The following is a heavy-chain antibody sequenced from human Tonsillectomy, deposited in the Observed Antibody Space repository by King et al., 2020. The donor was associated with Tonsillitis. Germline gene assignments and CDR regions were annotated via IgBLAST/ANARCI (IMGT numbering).Heavy chain of an antibody. CDR3: ARDYPPYGDYDYGGNSGAFDI. V-gene: IGHV3-21*01. CDR2: ISSSSNYI. Sequence: VQLVESGGGLVKPGGSLRLSCAASGFTFSSYSMNWVRQAPGKGLEWVSSISSSSNYIYYADSVKGRFTISRDNAKNSLYLQMNSLRTADTAVYYCARDYPPYGDYDYGGNSGAFDIWGQGTMVTVSS. D-gene: IGHD4-23*01. CDR1: GFTFSSYS. J-gene: IGHJ3*02.